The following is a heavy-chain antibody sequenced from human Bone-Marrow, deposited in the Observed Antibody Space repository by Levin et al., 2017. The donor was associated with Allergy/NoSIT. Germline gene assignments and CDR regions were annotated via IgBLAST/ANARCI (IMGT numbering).Heavy chain of an antibody. J-gene: IGHJ4*02. Sequence: PGGSLRLSCAASGFAFDTYALHWVRQAPGKGLEWVALISFDGTYKNYADSVRGRFTISRDNSENTLYLQMNTLRAEDTAVYYCARDHYDTSGYWSYCEYWGQGSLVTVSS. CDR1: GFAFDTYA. V-gene: IGHV3-30*04. D-gene: IGHD3-22*01. CDR2: ISFDGTYK. CDR3: ARDHYDTSGYWSYCEY.